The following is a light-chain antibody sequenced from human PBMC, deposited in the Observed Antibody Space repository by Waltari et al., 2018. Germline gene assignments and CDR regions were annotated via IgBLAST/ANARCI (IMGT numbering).Light chain of an antibody. CDR2: DVN. J-gene: IGLJ2*01. CDR1: SSDVGSYNR. V-gene: IGLV2-18*02. CDR3: SSYTTSSTSVV. Sequence: QSALTQPPSVSGSPGQSVTISCTGTSSDVGSYNRVSWYQQSPGTAPKIIIYDVNNRPSGGPERFAGSKSGNTASLTVSGLQAEDEAKYYCSSYTTSSTSVVFGGGTKLTVL.